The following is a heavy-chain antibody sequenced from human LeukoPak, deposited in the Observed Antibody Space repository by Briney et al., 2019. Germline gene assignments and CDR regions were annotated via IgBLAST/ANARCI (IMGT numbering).Heavy chain of an antibody. D-gene: IGHD2-15*01. Sequence: GASVNVSFTASVYTFTSYGISWVRQAPGQGGEWMGGSSAYNGNTNYVQKLQGRVTMTTDTSTSTAYMELRSLRSDDTAVYYCARDSWGYCSGGSCYPRDYYYYYMDVWGKGTTVTVSS. V-gene: IGHV1-18*01. CDR2: SSAYNGNT. CDR1: VYTFTSYG. CDR3: ARDSWGYCSGGSCYPRDYYYYYMDV. J-gene: IGHJ6*03.